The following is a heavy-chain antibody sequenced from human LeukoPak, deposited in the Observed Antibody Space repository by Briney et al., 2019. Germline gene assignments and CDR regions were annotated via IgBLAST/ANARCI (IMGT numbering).Heavy chain of an antibody. D-gene: IGHD3-10*01. CDR2: INPNSGGT. V-gene: IGHV1-2*02. CDR3: ARDQVGGPYVRGVANWFDP. CDR1: GYTFTGYY. Sequence: GASVKVSCKASGYTFTGYYMHWVRQAPGQGLEWMGWINPNSGGTNYAQKFQGRVTMTRDTSISTAYMELSRLRSDDTAVYYCARDQVGGPYVRGVANWFDPWGQGTLVTVSS. J-gene: IGHJ5*02.